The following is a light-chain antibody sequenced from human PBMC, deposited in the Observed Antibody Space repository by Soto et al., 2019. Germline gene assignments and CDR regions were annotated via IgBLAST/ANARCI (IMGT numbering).Light chain of an antibody. CDR1: SSDIGSNY. V-gene: IGLV1-51*01. Sequence: QSVLTQPPSVSAAPGQKVTVYCSGSSSDIGSNYVSWYQQLPGTAPKLLIYDNNKRPSGIPDRFSGSKSGTSATLGITGLQTGDEADYYCGTWDSSLRVGIFGGGTKLTVL. CDR2: DNN. J-gene: IGLJ2*01. CDR3: GTWDSSLRVGI.